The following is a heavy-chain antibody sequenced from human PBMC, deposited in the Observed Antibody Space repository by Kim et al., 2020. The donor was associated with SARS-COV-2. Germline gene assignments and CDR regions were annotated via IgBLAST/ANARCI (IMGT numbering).Heavy chain of an antibody. V-gene: IGHV1-46*01. CDR2: INPSGGST. CDR3: VSNPYYYDSSGYKPSAFDI. Sequence: ASVKVSCKASGYTFTSYYMHWVRQAPGQGLEWMGIINPSGGSTSYAQKFQGRVTMTRDTSTSTVYMELSSLRSEDTAVYYCVSNPYYYDSSGYKPSAFDIWGQGTMVTVSS. J-gene: IGHJ3*02. CDR1: GYTFTSYY. D-gene: IGHD3-22*01.